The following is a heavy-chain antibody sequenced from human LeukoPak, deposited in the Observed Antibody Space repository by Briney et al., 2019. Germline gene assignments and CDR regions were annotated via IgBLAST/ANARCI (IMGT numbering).Heavy chain of an antibody. CDR2: INHSGST. Sequence: DPSETLSLTCAVYGGSFSGYYWSWIRQPPGKGLEWIGEINHSGSTNYNPSLKSRVTISVDTSKNQFSLKLSSVTAADTAVYYCARCVPYSSSWYRYYYYYMDVWGKGTTVTVSS. CDR1: GGSFSGYY. J-gene: IGHJ6*03. V-gene: IGHV4-34*01. CDR3: ARCVPYSSSWYRYYYYYMDV. D-gene: IGHD6-13*01.